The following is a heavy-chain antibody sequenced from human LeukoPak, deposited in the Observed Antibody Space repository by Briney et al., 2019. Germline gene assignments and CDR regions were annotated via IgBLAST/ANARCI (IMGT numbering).Heavy chain of an antibody. Sequence: GGSLRLSCAASGFTVSSNYMSWVRQAPGKGLEWVSAISGSGGSTYYADSVKGRFTISRDNSKNTLYLQMNSLRAEDTAVYYCAKEASRSRRSRWFDPWGQGTLVTVSS. CDR2: ISGSGGST. V-gene: IGHV3-23*01. CDR1: GFTVSSNY. J-gene: IGHJ5*02. D-gene: IGHD2-2*01. CDR3: AKEASRSRRSRWFDP.